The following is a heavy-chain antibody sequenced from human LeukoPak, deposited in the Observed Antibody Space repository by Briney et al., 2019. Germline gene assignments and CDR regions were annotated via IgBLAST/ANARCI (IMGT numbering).Heavy chain of an antibody. CDR1: GFTFGTYW. D-gene: IGHD6-19*01. J-gene: IGHJ4*02. Sequence: PGGSLRLSCGASGFTFGTYWMHWVRQAPGKGLVWVSGINSDGGTTTYADSVKGRFTISRDNAKNTLYLQMNSLRAEDTALYYCAKDIRATSVAGTSGFDYWGQGTLVTVSS. CDR2: INSDGGTT. V-gene: IGHV3-74*01. CDR3: AKDIRATSVAGTSGFDY.